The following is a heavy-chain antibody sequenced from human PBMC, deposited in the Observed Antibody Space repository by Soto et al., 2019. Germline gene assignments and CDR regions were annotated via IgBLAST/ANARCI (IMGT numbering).Heavy chain of an antibody. CDR1: GGTFSSYA. Sequence: GASVKVSCKASGGTFSSYAISWVRQAPGQGLEWMGGIIPIFGTANYAQKFQGRVTITADESTSTAYMELSSLRSEDTAVYYCAKSSSSWYAEDWFDPWGQGTLVTVSS. CDR3: AKSSSSWYAEDWFDP. V-gene: IGHV1-69*13. CDR2: IIPIFGTA. D-gene: IGHD6-13*01. J-gene: IGHJ5*02.